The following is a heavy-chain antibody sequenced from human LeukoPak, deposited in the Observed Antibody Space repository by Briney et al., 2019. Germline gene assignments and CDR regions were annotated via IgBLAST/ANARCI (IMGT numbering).Heavy chain of an antibody. CDR3: ARVAGWHWFDP. V-gene: IGHV3-23*01. CDR2: IRPSGDNT. Sequence: PGGSLRLSCAASGFTFSSYDMTWVRQAPGRGLGWVSSIRPSGDNTYYGDSVKGRFTISRDNSKNTVYLQMNNMRVDDTAVYHCARVAGWHWFDPWGQGTLVTVSS. D-gene: IGHD6-19*01. CDR1: GFTFSSYD. J-gene: IGHJ5*02.